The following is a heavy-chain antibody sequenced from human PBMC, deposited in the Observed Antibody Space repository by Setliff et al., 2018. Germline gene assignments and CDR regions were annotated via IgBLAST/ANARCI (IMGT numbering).Heavy chain of an antibody. CDR2: INAGNDNT. CDR3: VREGVDSRSSTDYRYYMDV. J-gene: IGHJ6*03. Sequence: EASVKVSCKASGYSFTSYGMHWVRQAPGQGLEWMGWINAGNDNTHYSQKFQGRVTITRDTSASTVYMELSSLRSEDTAVYYCVREGVDSRSSTDYRYYMDVWGKGTTVTVSS. D-gene: IGHD3-22*01. CDR1: GYSFTSYG. V-gene: IGHV1-3*01.